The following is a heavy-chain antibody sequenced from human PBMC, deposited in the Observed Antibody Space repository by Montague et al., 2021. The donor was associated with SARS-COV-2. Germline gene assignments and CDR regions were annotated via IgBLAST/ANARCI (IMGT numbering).Heavy chain of an antibody. CDR3: AREVVGVKTNWLDT. Sequence: SETLSLTCTVSGASISTGSDCWTWIRQRPGRGLEWIGNFYYSGGSTYXXXLKSRVTISADTSKNLLSLRLTSVTPADTAVYYCAREVVGVKTNWLDTWGQGTLVTVSS. J-gene: IGHJ5*02. CDR2: FYYSGGS. D-gene: IGHD3-16*01. V-gene: IGHV4-61*03. CDR1: GASISTGSDC.